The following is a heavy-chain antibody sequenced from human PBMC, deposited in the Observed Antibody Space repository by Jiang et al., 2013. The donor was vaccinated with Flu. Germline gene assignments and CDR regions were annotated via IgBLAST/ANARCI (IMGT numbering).Heavy chain of an antibody. CDR1: GGTFSNYT. D-gene: IGHD3-9*01. V-gene: IGHV1-69*04. Sequence: SGAEVKKPGSSVKVSCKASGGTFSNYTINWVRQAPGQGLEWMGGIIPILGIVTYAQNLQGRLTINADKSTNTIYMELTSLRCEDTAVYYCARDLNPYEILTHDAFAIWGQGTVVTVSS. CDR2: IIPILGIV. J-gene: IGHJ3*02. CDR3: ARDLNPYEILTHDAFAI.